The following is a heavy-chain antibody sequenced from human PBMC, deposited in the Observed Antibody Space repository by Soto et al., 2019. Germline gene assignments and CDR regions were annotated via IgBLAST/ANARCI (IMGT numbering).Heavy chain of an antibody. V-gene: IGHV1-2*04. Sequence: ASVKVCCKASGYTFTGYYMPWVRQAPGQGLEWMGWINPNSGGTNYAQKFQGWVTMTRDTSISTAYMELSRLRSDDTAVYYCARDQGDYSIAHYYYYGMDVWGQLTTFTAS. CDR2: INPNSGGT. CDR3: ARDQGDYSIAHYYYYGMDV. J-gene: IGHJ6*02. D-gene: IGHD4-4*01. CDR1: GYTFTGYY.